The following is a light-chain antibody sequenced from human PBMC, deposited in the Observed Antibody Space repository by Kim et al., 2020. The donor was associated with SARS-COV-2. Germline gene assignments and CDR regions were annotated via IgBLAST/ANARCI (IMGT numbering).Light chain of an antibody. Sequence: SVGPGERATPSCRASQSISVNLAWYQQKHGQAPRLLIYGASTRATGVPARFSGSGCGTEFTLTVSSLQSEDFAVYYCQQYNKWPTFGGGTKVDIK. CDR2: GAS. CDR1: QSISVN. CDR3: QQYNKWPT. V-gene: IGKV3-15*01. J-gene: IGKJ4*01.